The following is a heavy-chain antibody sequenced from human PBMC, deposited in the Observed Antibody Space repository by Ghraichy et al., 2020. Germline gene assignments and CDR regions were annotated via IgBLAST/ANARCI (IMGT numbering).Heavy chain of an antibody. J-gene: IGHJ5*02. CDR1: GGSISSSSYY. D-gene: IGHD2-21*01. V-gene: IGHV4-39*07. Sequence: SQTLSLTCTVSGGSISSSSYYWGWIRQPPGKGLEWIGSIYYSGSTYYNPSLKSRVTISVDTSKNQFSLKLSSVTAAETAVYYCARDGGLMLSTVIAITVFDPWGQGTLVTVSS. CDR3: ARDGGLMLSTVIAITVFDP. CDR2: IYYSGST.